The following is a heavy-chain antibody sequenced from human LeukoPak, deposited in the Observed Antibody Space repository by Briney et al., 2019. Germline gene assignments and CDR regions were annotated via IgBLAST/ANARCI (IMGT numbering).Heavy chain of an antibody. J-gene: IGHJ6*02. CDR2: ISSSSTI. V-gene: IGHV3-48*04. CDR3: AKDIVGAISRYGMDV. CDR1: GFTFSSYS. Sequence: GGSLRLSCAASGFTFSSYSMNWVRQAPGKGLEWVSYISSSSTIYYADSVKGRFTISRDNAKNSLYLQMNSLRAEDTALYYCAKDIVGAISRYGMDVWGQGTTVTVSS. D-gene: IGHD1-26*01.